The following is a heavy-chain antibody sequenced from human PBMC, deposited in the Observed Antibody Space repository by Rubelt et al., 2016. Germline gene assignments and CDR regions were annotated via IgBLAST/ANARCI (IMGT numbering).Heavy chain of an antibody. CDR1: GFTFGVYG. CDR2: IRYDGSNK. CDR3: AREGGYCTGTDCWKWFDP. V-gene: IGHV3-30*02. Sequence: QVQLVESGGGVVQPGGSLRLSCAASGFTFGVYGMHWVRQAPGKGLEWVTFIRYDGSNKYYADSVNGRFTISRDNSKNTLFLQMNSLRAEDTAVYYCAREGGYCTGTDCWKWFDPWGQGTLVTVSS. D-gene: IGHD2-8*02. J-gene: IGHJ5*02.